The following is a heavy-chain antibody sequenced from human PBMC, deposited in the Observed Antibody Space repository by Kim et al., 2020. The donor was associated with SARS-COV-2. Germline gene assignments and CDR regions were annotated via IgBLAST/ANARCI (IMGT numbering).Heavy chain of an antibody. Sequence: SETLSLTCAVYGGSFSGYYWSWIRQPPGKGLEWIGEINHSGSTNYNPSLKSRVTISVDTSKNQFSLKLSSVTAADTAVYYCASRNTAMVDWYFDLWGRGT. D-gene: IGHD5-18*01. CDR3: ASRNTAMVDWYFDL. J-gene: IGHJ2*01. V-gene: IGHV4-34*01. CDR2: INHSGST. CDR1: GGSFSGYY.